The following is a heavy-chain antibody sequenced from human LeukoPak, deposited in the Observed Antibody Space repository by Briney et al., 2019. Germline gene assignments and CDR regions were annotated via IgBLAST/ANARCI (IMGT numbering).Heavy chain of an antibody. CDR2: IYYSGST. D-gene: IGHD3-10*01. CDR3: ARLIYDSGSYLFDY. V-gene: IGHV4-59*01. Sequence: SETLSLTCTVSGGFISSYYWSWIRQPPGKGLEWIGYIYYSGSTNYSPSLKSRVTISVDTSENQFSLKLSSVTAADTAVYYCARLIYDSGSYLFDYWGQGTLVTVSS. CDR1: GGFISSYY. J-gene: IGHJ4*02.